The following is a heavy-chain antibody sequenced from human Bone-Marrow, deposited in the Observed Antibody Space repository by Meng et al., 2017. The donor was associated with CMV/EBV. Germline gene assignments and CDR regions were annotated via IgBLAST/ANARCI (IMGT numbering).Heavy chain of an antibody. CDR3: ANVAQGTHY. V-gene: IGHV3-11*05. CDR1: GFTFSDYS. CDR2: ISSTSADI. D-gene: IGHD1-1*01. Sequence: QVQLVQSGGGLVKPGGSLRLSCVASGFTFSDYSMTWIRQAPGKGLECVAYISSTSADIYYADSVKGRFTISRDNAKNTLYLQMNSLRAEDTAVYYCANVAQGTHYWGQGTLVTVSS. J-gene: IGHJ4*02.